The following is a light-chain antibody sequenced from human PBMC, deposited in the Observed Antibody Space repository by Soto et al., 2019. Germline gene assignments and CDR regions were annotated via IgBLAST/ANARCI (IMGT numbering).Light chain of an antibody. J-gene: IGLJ1*01. Sequence: QSALTQPASVSGSPGQSITISCTGTISDVGHYNYVSWYQQHPGKAPKLMIFEVNKRPSGVSNRFSGSKSGNTASLTISGLKVEDEADYYCCSSGGSPTYVFGTGTKVTVL. CDR2: EVN. CDR1: ISDVGHYNY. CDR3: CSSGGSPTYV. V-gene: IGLV2-23*02.